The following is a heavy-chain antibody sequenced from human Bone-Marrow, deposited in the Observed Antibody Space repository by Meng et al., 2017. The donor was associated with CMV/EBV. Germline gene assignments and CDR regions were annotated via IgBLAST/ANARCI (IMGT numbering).Heavy chain of an antibody. J-gene: IGHJ5*02. CDR3: ARQALYYYDSSGYPTLYNWFDP. CDR2: INPSGGST. D-gene: IGHD3-22*01. CDR1: GYTFTSYY. V-gene: IGHV1-46*01. Sequence: ASVKVSCKASGYTFTSYYMHWVRQAPGQGLEWMGIINPSGGSTSYAQKFQGRVTMTRDTSTSTVYMELSSLRSEDTAVYYCARQALYYYDSSGYPTLYNWFDPWGQGTLVT.